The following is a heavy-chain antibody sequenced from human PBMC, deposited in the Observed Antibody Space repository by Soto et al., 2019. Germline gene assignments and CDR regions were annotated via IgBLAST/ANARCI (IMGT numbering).Heavy chain of an antibody. CDR1: GFTFSSYG. Sequence: QVQLVESGGGVVQSGRSLRLSCAASGFTFSSYGMHWVRQAPGKGLEWVAVISYDGSNKYYADSAKGRFTISRDNSKNTLYLQMNSLRAEDTAVYYCARELWYFDLWGRGTLVTVSS. V-gene: IGHV3-30*03. CDR3: ARELWYFDL. CDR2: ISYDGSNK. J-gene: IGHJ2*01.